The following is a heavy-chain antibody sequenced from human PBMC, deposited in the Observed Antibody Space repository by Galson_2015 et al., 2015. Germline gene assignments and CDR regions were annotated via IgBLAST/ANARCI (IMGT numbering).Heavy chain of an antibody. CDR1: GDSISSYY. CDR2: ISYSGST. D-gene: IGHD6-13*01. Sequence: SETLSLTCTVSGDSISSYYWSWIRQSPGKGLEWIGYISYSGSTNYNPSLKSRVTIPVDTSKNQFSLKLSSVTAADTAVYYCARGFGSSWYYFDYWGQGTLVTVSS. V-gene: IGHV4-59*08. CDR3: ARGFGSSWYYFDY. J-gene: IGHJ4*02.